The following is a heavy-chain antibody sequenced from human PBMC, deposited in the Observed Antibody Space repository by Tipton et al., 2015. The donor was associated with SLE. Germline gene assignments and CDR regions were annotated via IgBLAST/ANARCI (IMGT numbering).Heavy chain of an antibody. CDR1: GGSFSGYF. V-gene: IGHV4-34*01. CDR2: INHSGST. CDR3: ARGGHWGGLFDY. Sequence: TLSLTCAVYGGSFSGYFWSWIRQPPGKGLEWIGEINHSGSTYYNPSLKSRVTISVDTSKNQFSLKLSSVTAADTAVYYCARGGHWGGLFDYWGQGTLVTVSS. D-gene: IGHD2-21*01. J-gene: IGHJ4*02.